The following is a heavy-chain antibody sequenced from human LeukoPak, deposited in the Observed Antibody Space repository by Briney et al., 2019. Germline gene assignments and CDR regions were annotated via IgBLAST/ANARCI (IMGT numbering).Heavy chain of an antibody. J-gene: IGHJ3*02. D-gene: IGHD3-22*01. Sequence: PSETLSLTCTVSGGSISSGGYYWSWIRQHPGKGLEWIGYIYYSGSTYYNPSLKSRVTISVDTSKNQFSLKLSSVTAADTAVYYCARAGWYCYDSSGSRHDAFDIWGQGTMVTVSS. CDR2: IYYSGST. CDR1: GGSISSGGYY. V-gene: IGHV4-31*03. CDR3: ARAGWYCYDSSGSRHDAFDI.